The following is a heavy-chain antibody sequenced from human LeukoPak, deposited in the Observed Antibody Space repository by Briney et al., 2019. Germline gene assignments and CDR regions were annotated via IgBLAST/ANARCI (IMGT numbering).Heavy chain of an antibody. Sequence: GGSLRLSCAASGFTFSSYGMHWVRQAPGKGLEWVAVISYDGSNKYYADSVKGRFTISRDNSKNTLYLQMNSLRAEDTAVYYCAREADGSDYWGQGTLVTASS. V-gene: IGHV3-30*03. J-gene: IGHJ4*02. CDR3: AREADGSDY. CDR2: ISYDGSNK. D-gene: IGHD3-10*01. CDR1: GFTFSSYG.